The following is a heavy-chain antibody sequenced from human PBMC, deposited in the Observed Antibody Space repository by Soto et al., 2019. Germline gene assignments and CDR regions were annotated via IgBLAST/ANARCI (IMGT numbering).Heavy chain of an antibody. CDR2: ISYDGSNE. CDR1: GFTFSSHG. Sequence: QVQLVESGGGVVQPGRSLRLSCAASGFTFSSHGMHWVRQAPGKGLEWVAVISYDGSNEYYADSVKGRITISRDNSKNTLYLQMNSLRVDDTAVYDCAKTVRSSWASDFWGQGTLVTVSS. D-gene: IGHD6-13*01. CDR3: AKTVRSSWASDF. V-gene: IGHV3-30*18. J-gene: IGHJ4*02.